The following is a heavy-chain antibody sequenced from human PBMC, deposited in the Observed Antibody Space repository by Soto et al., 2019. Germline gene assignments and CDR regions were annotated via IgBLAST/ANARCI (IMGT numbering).Heavy chain of an antibody. J-gene: IGHJ6*02. D-gene: IGHD5-18*01. CDR2: INPNNGGT. V-gene: IGHV1-2*02. Sequence: ASVKVSCKASGYSFTGYFMNWVRQAPGQGLEWMGWINPNNGGTNYAQKLQGRVTMTTDTPISTAYMELSRLRSDDTAVCYCARGGDTAMVYHGMDVWGQGATVTVSS. CDR1: GYSFTGYF. CDR3: ARGGDTAMVYHGMDV.